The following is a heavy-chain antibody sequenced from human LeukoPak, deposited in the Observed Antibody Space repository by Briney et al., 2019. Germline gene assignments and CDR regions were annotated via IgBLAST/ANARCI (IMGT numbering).Heavy chain of an antibody. CDR1: GGTFRSFT. CDR2: IIPMFGAT. V-gene: IGHV1-69*13. CDR3: ARGPGGSPAPFGFDY. D-gene: IGHD1-26*01. Sequence: SVKVSCKASGGTFRSFTINWVRQAPGQGLEWMGGIIPMFGATNYAQKFQGRVTITADESTSTAYMELSSLRSEDTAVYFCARGPGGSPAPFGFDYWGQGTLVTVSS. J-gene: IGHJ4*02.